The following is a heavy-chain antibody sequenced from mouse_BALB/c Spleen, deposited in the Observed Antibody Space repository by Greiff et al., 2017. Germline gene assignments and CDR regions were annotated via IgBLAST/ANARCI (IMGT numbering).Heavy chain of an antibody. Sequence: EVHLVESGGGLVQPGGSLRLSCATSGFTFTDYYMSWVRQPPGKALEWLGFIRNKANGYTTEYSASVKGRFTISRDNSQSILYLQMNTLRAEDSATYYCARSLHGNSAWFAYWGQGTLVTVSA. CDR3: ARSLHGNSAWFAY. J-gene: IGHJ3*01. D-gene: IGHD2-1*01. CDR2: IRNKANGYTT. V-gene: IGHV7-3*02. CDR1: GFTFTDYY.